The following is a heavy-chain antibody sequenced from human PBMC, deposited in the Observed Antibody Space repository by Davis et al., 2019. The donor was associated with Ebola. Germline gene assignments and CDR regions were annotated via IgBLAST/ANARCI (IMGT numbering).Heavy chain of an antibody. Sequence: PSETLSLTCAVNSDSLSAFYWVWIRQPPGKGLEWIGEINHGGTTTYNPSLKRRLTISMDTSKKEFSLNVTSVTAADTATYYCARGEPGYGDAFDHWGQGSLVIVSS. CDR3: ARGEPGYGDAFDH. CDR2: INHGGTT. CDR1: SDSLSAFY. V-gene: IGHV4-34*01. J-gene: IGHJ4*02. D-gene: IGHD4-17*01.